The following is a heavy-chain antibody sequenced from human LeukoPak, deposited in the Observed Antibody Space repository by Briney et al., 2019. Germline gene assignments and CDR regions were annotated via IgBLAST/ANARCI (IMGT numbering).Heavy chain of an antibody. CDR2: LYGGDNT. V-gene: IGHV3-53*01. Sequence: GGSLRLSCAAPGFTVSSNYMSWVRQAPGKGLEWVSILYGGDNTYYADSVKGRFTVSRDNSKNTLYVQMKSLRAEDTAVYYCAKDFVVVPGNVNYFDYWGQGTLVTVSS. CDR3: AKDFVVVPGNVNYFDY. CDR1: GFTVSSNY. D-gene: IGHD2-21*02. J-gene: IGHJ4*02.